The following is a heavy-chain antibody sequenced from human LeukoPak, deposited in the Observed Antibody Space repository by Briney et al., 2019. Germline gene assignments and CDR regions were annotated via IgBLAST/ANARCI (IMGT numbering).Heavy chain of an antibody. CDR3: ARHIPRGNNYFDC. Sequence: PGGSLRLSCAASGFTFDDYAMHWVRQAPGKGLEWVSGISWNSGRVEYADSVKGRFTISRDNAKNSLSLQMNSLGAEDTAVYYCARHIPRGNNYFDCWGQGTLVTVSS. J-gene: IGHJ4*02. CDR2: ISWNSGRV. V-gene: IGHV3-9*01. D-gene: IGHD1/OR15-1a*01. CDR1: GFTFDDYA.